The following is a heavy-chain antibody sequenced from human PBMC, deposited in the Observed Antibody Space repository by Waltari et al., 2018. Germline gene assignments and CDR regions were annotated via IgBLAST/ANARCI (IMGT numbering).Heavy chain of an antibody. CDR2: VYYSGGP. J-gene: IGHJ6*02. CDR3: ARDFPISIVRGGLMDV. V-gene: IGHV4-59*01. Sequence: QFQLQESGPGLVKPSETLSLTCTVSGGSISSYYWSWIRQAPGKGLEWIGHVYYSGGPNYNGSLRSRVIISVDTSKNQFSLKLSSVTAADTAVYYCARDFPISIVRGGLMDVWGQGTTVTVSS. D-gene: IGHD3-10*01. CDR1: GGSISSYY.